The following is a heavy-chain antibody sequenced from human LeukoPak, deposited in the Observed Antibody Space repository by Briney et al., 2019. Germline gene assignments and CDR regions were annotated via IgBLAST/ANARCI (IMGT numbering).Heavy chain of an antibody. Sequence: PSETLSLTCAVYGGSFSGYYWSWIRQPPGKGLEWIGYIYYSGSTNYNPSLKSRVTISVDTSKNQFSLKLSSVTAADTAVYYCARHPYYDILTGYSRPYYFDYWGQGTLVTVSS. CDR1: GGSFSGYY. V-gene: IGHV4-59*08. D-gene: IGHD3-9*01. CDR3: ARHPYYDILTGYSRPYYFDY. J-gene: IGHJ4*02. CDR2: IYYSGST.